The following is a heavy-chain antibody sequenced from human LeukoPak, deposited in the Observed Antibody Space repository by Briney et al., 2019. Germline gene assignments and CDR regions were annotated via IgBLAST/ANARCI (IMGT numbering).Heavy chain of an antibody. V-gene: IGHV3-23*01. Sequence: PGGSLRLSCAASGFTFSSYAMSWVRQAPGKGLEWVSAISGSGGSTYYADSVKGRLTISRDNSKNTLYLQMNSLRAEDTAVYYCAKSSGYSGSYSADYWGQGTLVTVSS. CDR2: ISGSGGST. D-gene: IGHD1-26*01. CDR1: GFTFSSYA. J-gene: IGHJ4*02. CDR3: AKSSGYSGSYSADY.